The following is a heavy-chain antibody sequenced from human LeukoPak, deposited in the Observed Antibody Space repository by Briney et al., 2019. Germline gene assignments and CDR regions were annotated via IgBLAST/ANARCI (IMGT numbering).Heavy chain of an antibody. CDR3: ARSSREYQLPAWRV. J-gene: IGHJ4*02. CDR1: GYTFTGYY. Sequence: ASVKVSCKASGYTFTGYYMHWVRQAPGQGLEWMGWNNPNSGGTNYAQKFQGRVTMTRDTSISTAYMELSRLRSDDTAVYYCARSSREYQLPAWRVWGQGTLVTVSS. D-gene: IGHD2-2*01. V-gene: IGHV1-2*02. CDR2: NNPNSGGT.